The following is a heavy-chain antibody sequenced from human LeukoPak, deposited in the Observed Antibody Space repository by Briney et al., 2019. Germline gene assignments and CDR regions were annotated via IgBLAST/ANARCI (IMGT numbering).Heavy chain of an antibody. Sequence: GASVKVSCKASGFTFTSSAVQWVRQARGQRLEWIGLIVVGSGNTNYAQKFQERVTITRDMSTSTAYMELSSLRSEDTAVYYCAAHVDTAMVVAAYYFDYWGQGTLVTVSS. D-gene: IGHD5-18*01. J-gene: IGHJ4*02. CDR2: IVVGSGNT. CDR3: AAHVDTAMVVAAYYFDY. V-gene: IGHV1-58*01. CDR1: GFTFTSSA.